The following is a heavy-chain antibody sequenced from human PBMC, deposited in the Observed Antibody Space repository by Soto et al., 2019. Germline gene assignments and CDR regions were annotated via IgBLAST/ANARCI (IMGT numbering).Heavy chain of an antibody. CDR1: GYTFTRYT. CDR3: ARGIATGQLDP. J-gene: IGHJ5*02. D-gene: IGHD2-15*01. V-gene: IGHV1-3*01. Sequence: QVQLVQSGAEVKKPGASVKISCKASGYTFTRYTMNWVRQAPGQRLEWMGWINPDNGNTKSSQKFQDRVIITRDTSASTAYMVLSSLRSEDTAVYYCARGIATGQLDPWGQGILVTVSS. CDR2: INPDNGNT.